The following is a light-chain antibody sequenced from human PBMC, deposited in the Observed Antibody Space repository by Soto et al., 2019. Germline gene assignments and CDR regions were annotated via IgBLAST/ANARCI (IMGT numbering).Light chain of an antibody. J-gene: IGLJ1*01. CDR2: EVS. V-gene: IGLV2-14*01. CDR3: FSYTSSGTYV. CDR1: SSDVGNYKY. Sequence: QSVLTQPASVSGSPGQSITISCTGTSSDVGNYKYVSWYQQHPGKAPKLMIYEVSDRPSGVSNRFSGSKSGNTASLTISGLQAEDETDYYCFSYTSSGTYVFGTGTKV.